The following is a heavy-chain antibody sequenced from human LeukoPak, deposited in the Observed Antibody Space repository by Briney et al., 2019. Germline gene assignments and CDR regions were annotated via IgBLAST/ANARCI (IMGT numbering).Heavy chain of an antibody. CDR2: ISYDGSNK. CDR1: GFTFSSYA. J-gene: IGHJ4*02. Sequence: GGSLRLSCAASGFTFSSYAMHWVRQAPGKGLEWVAVISYDGSNKYYADSVKGRFTISRDNSKNTLYPQMNSLRAEDTAVYYCARALYSSSCCLFDYWGQGTLVTVSS. V-gene: IGHV3-30-3*01. CDR3: ARALYSSSCCLFDY. D-gene: IGHD6-13*01.